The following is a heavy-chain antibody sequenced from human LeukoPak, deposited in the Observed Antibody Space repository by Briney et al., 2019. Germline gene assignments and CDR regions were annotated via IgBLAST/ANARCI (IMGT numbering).Heavy chain of an antibody. D-gene: IGHD5-24*01. Sequence: PSETLSLTCTVSGGSISSYYWSWIRQPAGKGLEWIGRIYTSGSTNYNPSLKSRVTMSVDTSKNQFSLKLSSVTAADTAVYYCARDREEMATTDASDIWGQGTMVTVSS. V-gene: IGHV4-4*07. J-gene: IGHJ3*02. CDR2: IYTSGST. CDR3: ARDREEMATTDASDI. CDR1: GGSISSYY.